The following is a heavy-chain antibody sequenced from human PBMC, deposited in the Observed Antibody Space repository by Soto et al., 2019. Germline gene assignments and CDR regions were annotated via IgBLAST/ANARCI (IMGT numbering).Heavy chain of an antibody. CDR2: IDHGGNT. Sequence: SETLSLTCAVSGCSISSSNWWTWVRQSPGKGLEWIGEIDHGGNTNYNPSLQSRVTISVDQSKNQFSLRLSSVTAADTAMYYCARDCSGGSCYSPDVAFDIWGQGTMVTVSS. CDR3: ARDCSGGSCYSPDVAFDI. V-gene: IGHV4-4*02. D-gene: IGHD2-15*01. CDR1: GCSISSSNW. J-gene: IGHJ3*02.